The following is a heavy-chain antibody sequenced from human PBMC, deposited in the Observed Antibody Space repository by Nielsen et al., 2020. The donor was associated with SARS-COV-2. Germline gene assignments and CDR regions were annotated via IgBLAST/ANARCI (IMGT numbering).Heavy chain of an antibody. CDR3: ASLVPGD. D-gene: IGHD2-8*02. Sequence: GSLRLSCAVHGGSFSGYYWSWIRQPPGKGLEWIGEIDHSGNTNYNPSLKSRVILSVDTSKNQFSLHLNSVTAADTAVYYCASLVPGDWGQGTLVTVSS. J-gene: IGHJ4*02. V-gene: IGHV4-34*01. CDR2: IDHSGNT. CDR1: GGSFSGYY.